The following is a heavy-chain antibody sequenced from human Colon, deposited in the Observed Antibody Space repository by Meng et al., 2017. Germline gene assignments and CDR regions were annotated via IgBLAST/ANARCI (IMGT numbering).Heavy chain of an antibody. CDR2: IYYNGST. V-gene: IGHV4-59*01. CDR3: ARHQSRRDGYKDYYYGMDV. D-gene: IGHD5-24*01. J-gene: IGHJ6*02. Sequence: GSLRLSCTVSGGSISSYFWNWIRQHSGQGLEWIGNIYYNGSTDYTPSLKSRVTISIDTSKNQVSLKLSSVTAADTAVYYCARHQSRRDGYKDYYYGMDVWGQGTVVTVSS. CDR1: GGSISSYF.